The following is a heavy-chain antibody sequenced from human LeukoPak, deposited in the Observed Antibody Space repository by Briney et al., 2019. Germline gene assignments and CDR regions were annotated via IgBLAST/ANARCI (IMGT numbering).Heavy chain of an antibody. Sequence: SETLSLTCTVSGVSISSSNSYWGWIRQPPGKGLEWIGSIYYSGSTYYNPSLKSRVTISVDTSKNQFSLKLSSVTAADTAVYYCARDRGFDWLGQKPNWFDPWGQGTLVTVSS. J-gene: IGHJ5*02. CDR3: ARDRGFDWLGQKPNWFDP. V-gene: IGHV4-39*07. D-gene: IGHD3-9*01. CDR1: GVSISSSNSY. CDR2: IYYSGST.